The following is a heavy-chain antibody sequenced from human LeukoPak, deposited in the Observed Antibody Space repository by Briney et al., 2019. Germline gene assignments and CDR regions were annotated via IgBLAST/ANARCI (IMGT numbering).Heavy chain of an antibody. J-gene: IGHJ4*02. V-gene: IGHV3-23*01. D-gene: IGHD3-10*01. CDR1: GFTFTNYG. CDR3: AKAPTYYYGSGSHSVLDY. Sequence: PGGSLRLSCAVSGFTFTNYGMSWVRQAPGKGLEWVSSISGGGGSTHYADSVKGRFTISRDNSKNTLYLQMNSLRAEDTAVYYCAKAPTYYYGSGSHSVLDYWGQGTLVTVSS. CDR2: ISGGGGST.